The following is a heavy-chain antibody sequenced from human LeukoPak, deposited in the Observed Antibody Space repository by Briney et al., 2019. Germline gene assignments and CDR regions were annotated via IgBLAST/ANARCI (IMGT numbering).Heavy chain of an antibody. D-gene: IGHD1-26*01. J-gene: IGHJ4*02. CDR3: ARVGAYSGSYPFDY. V-gene: IGHV4-31*11. CDR1: GGSFSGYY. CDR2: IYYSGST. Sequence: SETLSLTCAVYGGSFSGYYWSWIRQHPGKGLEWIGYIYYSGSTYYNPSLKSRVTISVDTSKNQFSLKLSSVTAADTAVYYCARVGAYSGSYPFDYWGQGTLVTVSS.